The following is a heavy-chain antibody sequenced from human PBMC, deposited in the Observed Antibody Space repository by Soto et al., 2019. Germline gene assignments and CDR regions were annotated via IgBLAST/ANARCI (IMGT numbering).Heavy chain of an antibody. V-gene: IGHV1-8*01. Sequence: GASVKVPCTDSGYTFTINDINWVRQATGQGLEWMGWMNPNSGNTGYAQKFQGRVTMTRNTSISTAYMELSSLRSEDTAVYYCASFLRDCSSTSCYAYYYYYMDVWGKGTTVTVSS. D-gene: IGHD2-2*01. CDR2: MNPNSGNT. J-gene: IGHJ6*03. CDR3: ASFLRDCSSTSCYAYYYYYMDV. CDR1: GYTFTIND.